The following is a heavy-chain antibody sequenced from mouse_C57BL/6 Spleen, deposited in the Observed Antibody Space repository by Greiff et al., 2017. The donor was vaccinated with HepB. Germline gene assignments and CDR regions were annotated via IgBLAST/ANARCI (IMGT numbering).Heavy chain of an antibody. V-gene: IGHV1-69*01. J-gene: IGHJ4*01. D-gene: IGHD2-1*01. CDR2: IDPSDSYT. CDR1: GYTFTSYW. Sequence: QVQLQQPGAELVMPGASVKLSCKASGYTFTSYWMHWVKQRPGQGLEWIGEIDPSDSYTNYNQKFKGKSTLTVDKSSSTAYMQLSSLTSEDSAVYYCARWGNPLDAMDYWGQGTSVTVSS. CDR3: ARWGNPLDAMDY.